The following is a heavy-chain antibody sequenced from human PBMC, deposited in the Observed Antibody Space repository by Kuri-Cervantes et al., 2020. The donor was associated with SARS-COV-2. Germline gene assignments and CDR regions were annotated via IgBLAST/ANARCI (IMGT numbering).Heavy chain of an antibody. Sequence: GESLKISCAASGFIFSNYGMHWVRQAPGKGLEWVAVIWYDGSNKYYADSVKGRFTISRDNSENTVYLQMNSLRVEDTAVYYCARDSKLDVWGQGTTVTVSS. CDR1: GFIFSNYG. CDR2: IWYDGSNK. J-gene: IGHJ6*02. V-gene: IGHV3-33*01. D-gene: IGHD4-11*01. CDR3: ARDSKLDV.